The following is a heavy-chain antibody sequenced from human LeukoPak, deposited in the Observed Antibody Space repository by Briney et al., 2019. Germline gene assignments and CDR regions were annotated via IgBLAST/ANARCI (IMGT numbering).Heavy chain of an antibody. V-gene: IGHV3-20*04. CDR3: ARDPNYYDSSGTADY. J-gene: IGHJ4*02. CDR2: INWNGGST. CDR1: GFTFSSYA. D-gene: IGHD3-22*01. Sequence: GGSPRLSCAASGFTFSSYAMSWVRQAPGKGLEWVSGINWNGGSTGYADSVKGRFTISRDNAKNSLYLQMNSLRAEDTALYYCARDPNYYDSSGTADYWGQGTLVTVSS.